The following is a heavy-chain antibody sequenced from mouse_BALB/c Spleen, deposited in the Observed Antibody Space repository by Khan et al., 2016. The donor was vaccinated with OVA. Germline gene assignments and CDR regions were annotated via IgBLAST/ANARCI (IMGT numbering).Heavy chain of an antibody. Sequence: QIQLVQSGPELKKPGETVKISCKASGYTFTNYGMNWVKQAPGKGLKWMGWINTNTGEPTYAEEFKGRFAFSLETSASTAYLQLNNLKNEDTATYYCAREGYFDYGGQGTTLTVSS. J-gene: IGHJ2*01. CDR1: GYTFTNYG. V-gene: IGHV9-3*02. CDR3: AREGYFDY. CDR2: INTNTGEP.